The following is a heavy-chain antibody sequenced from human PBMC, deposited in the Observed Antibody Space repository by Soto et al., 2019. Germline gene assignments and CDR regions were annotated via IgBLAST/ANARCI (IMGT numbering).Heavy chain of an antibody. CDR2: IYYSGST. V-gene: IGHV4-31*03. CDR3: ARASFTGNYYAPDY. CDR1: GGSISSGGYY. Sequence: SETLSLTCTVSGGSISSGGYYWSWIRQHPGKGLEWIGYIYYSGSTYYNPSLKSRVTISVDTSKNQFSLKLSSVTAADTAVYYCARASFTGNYYAPDYWGQGTLVTVSS. J-gene: IGHJ4*02. D-gene: IGHD3-10*01.